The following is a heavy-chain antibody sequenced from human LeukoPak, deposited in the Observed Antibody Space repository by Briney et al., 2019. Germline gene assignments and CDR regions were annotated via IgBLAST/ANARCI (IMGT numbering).Heavy chain of an antibody. V-gene: IGHV4-59*08. J-gene: IGHJ3*02. CDR2: INDSGNT. D-gene: IGHD3-3*01. Sequence: PSETLSLTCTVSGVSISNYVWSWIRQPPGKGLEWIGYINDSGNTKYNPSLESRVTISVDTSKNQFSLKLSSVTAADTAVYYCARQTPLEVTIFGVVIIAAFDIWGQGTMVTVSS. CDR1: GVSISNYV. CDR3: ARQTPLEVTIFGVVIIAAFDI.